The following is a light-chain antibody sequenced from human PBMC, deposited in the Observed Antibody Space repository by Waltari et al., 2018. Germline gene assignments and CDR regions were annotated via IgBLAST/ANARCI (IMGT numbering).Light chain of an antibody. V-gene: IGLV1-47*02. J-gene: IGLJ2*01. Sequence: QSVLTQPPSASGTPGQRVTISCSGSSSNIGSNYVYWYQQLPGTAPKLLIYSNKPRPSGVPVRFSGSKSGTSASLAISGLRSEDEADYYCAAWDDSLSGVVFGGGTKLTVL. CDR1: SSNIGSNY. CDR2: SNK. CDR3: AAWDDSLSGVV.